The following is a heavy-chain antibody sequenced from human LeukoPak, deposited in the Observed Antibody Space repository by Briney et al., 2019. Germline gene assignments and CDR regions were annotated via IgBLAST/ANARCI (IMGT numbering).Heavy chain of an antibody. D-gene: IGHD3-22*01. Sequence: PSETLSLTCALSRYSTSSGYYWGWIRQPPGKGLEWIRSIDHIGSTYYDPSLKSRVTISVDTSKNQFSLKPSSVTAADTAVYYCARGGDYYDSSGAHLLEVGDIWGQGTMVTVSS. CDR1: RYSTSSGYY. J-gene: IGHJ3*02. V-gene: IGHV4-38-2*01. CDR3: ARGGDYYDSSGAHLLEVGDI. CDR2: IDHIGST.